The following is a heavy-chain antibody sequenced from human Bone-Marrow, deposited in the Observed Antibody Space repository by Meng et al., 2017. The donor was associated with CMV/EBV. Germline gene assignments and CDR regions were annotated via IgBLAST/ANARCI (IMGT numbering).Heavy chain of an antibody. CDR1: AVSVISGSYY. CDR3: ARDLEVGDTAMVFDY. Sequence: SETLSLTCTVSAVSVISGSYYWSWIRQPPGKGLEWIGYIFYTGKTNYNPSLKSRATISVDTSKNQFSLKLSSVTAADTAVYYCARDLEVGDTAMVFDYWGQGKWVTVSS. CDR2: IFYTGKT. D-gene: IGHD5-18*01. V-gene: IGHV4-61*01. J-gene: IGHJ4*02.